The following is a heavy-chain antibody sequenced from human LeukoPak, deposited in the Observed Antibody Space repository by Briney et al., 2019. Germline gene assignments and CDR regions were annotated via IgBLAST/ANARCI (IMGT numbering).Heavy chain of an antibody. Sequence: GGSLRLSCAASGFTFSSYSMNWVRQAPGKGLEWVAVISYDGSNKYYADSVKGRFTISRDNSKNTLYLQMNSLRAEDTAVYYCAKTRPLDSSSWSHGDYWGQGTLVTVSS. J-gene: IGHJ4*02. CDR3: AKTRPLDSSSWSHGDY. V-gene: IGHV3-30*18. CDR2: ISYDGSNK. D-gene: IGHD6-13*01. CDR1: GFTFSSYS.